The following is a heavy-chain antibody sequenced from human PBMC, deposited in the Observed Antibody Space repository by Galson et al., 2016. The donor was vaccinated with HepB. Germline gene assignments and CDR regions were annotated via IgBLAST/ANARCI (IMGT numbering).Heavy chain of an antibody. J-gene: IGHJ4*02. CDR1: GGSINSDY. CDR2: VFYSGST. Sequence: SATLSLTCTVTGGSINSDYWSWIRRPPGRGLEWVGPVFYSGSTYYNPSLKSRVTISVDTSKNQFSLKLSSVTAADTAVYYCARDRSSGSGNFGYWGQGTLVTVSS. D-gene: IGHD3-10*01. V-gene: IGHV4-59*06. CDR3: ARDRSSGSGNFGY.